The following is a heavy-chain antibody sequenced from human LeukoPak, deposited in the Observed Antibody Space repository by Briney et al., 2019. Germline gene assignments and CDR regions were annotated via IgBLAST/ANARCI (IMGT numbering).Heavy chain of an antibody. CDR3: ARVERSLAWFDP. CDR1: GFTFSSYS. J-gene: IGHJ5*02. D-gene: IGHD1-1*01. Sequence: LRLSCAASGFTFSSYSMNWVRQHPGKGLEWVGYIYYSGTTYYNPSLRSRVTIALDTSQNQFSLKLSSVTAADTAVYYCARVERSLAWFDPWGQGALVTVSS. CDR2: IYYSGTT. V-gene: IGHV4-31*02.